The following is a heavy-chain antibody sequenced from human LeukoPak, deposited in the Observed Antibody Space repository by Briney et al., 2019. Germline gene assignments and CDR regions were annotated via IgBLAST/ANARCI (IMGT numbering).Heavy chain of an antibody. V-gene: IGHV3-21*01. D-gene: IGHD3-22*01. CDR1: GFTFSSYN. CDR3: ARNLKNYYDSNGYFDY. J-gene: IGHJ4*02. CDR2: ISSSGDYI. Sequence: GGSLRLSCVASGFTFSSYNVNWVRQAPGKGLEWVSSISSSGDYIYYADSVKGRFTISRDNAKNSLYLQMNSLRAEDTAAYYCARNLKNYYDSNGYFDYWGQGTLVTVSS.